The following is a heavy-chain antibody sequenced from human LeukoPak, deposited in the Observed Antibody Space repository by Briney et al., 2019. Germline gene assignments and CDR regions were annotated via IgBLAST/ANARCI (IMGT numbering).Heavy chain of an antibody. Sequence: GGSLRLSRSASGFTVNSSNMNWVRQAPGKGLEWISVIYSGGSTHYADSVKGRFTISRDNSKNTLFLQMNSLRAEDTAVYYCAKEEQQFDCFDYWGQGTLVTVS. J-gene: IGHJ4*02. D-gene: IGHD6-6*01. V-gene: IGHV3-53*01. CDR2: IYSGGST. CDR1: GFTVNSSN. CDR3: AKEEQQFDCFDY.